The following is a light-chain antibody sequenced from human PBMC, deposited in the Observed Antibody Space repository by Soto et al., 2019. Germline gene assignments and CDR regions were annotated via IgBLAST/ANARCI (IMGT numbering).Light chain of an antibody. V-gene: IGKV1-5*01. CDR1: QSISDW. Sequence: DIQLTQSPSTLSASVRDRVTIXCRASQSISDWLAWFQLKPGKAPKLLIYDASSLESGVPSRFSGSGSGTEFTLTISSLQPDDFATYYCQQYNNYSTFGQGTKVDIK. CDR2: DAS. CDR3: QQYNNYST. J-gene: IGKJ1*01.